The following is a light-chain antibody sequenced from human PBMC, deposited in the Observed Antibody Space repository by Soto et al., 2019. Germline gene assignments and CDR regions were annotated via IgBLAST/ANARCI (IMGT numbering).Light chain of an antibody. CDR1: QSVSSN. Sequence: EIMMTQSPATLSVSPGERATLSCRASQSVSSNLAWYQQKPGQAPRLLIYDASTRATGIPARFSGSGSGTEVTLTISSLQSEDFATYYCQQYYSYTPWTFGQGTKV. V-gene: IGKV3-15*01. CDR2: DAS. J-gene: IGKJ1*01. CDR3: QQYYSYTPWT.